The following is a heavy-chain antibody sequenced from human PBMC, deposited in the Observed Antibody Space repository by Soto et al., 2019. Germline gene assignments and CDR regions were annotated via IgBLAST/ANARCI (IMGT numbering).Heavy chain of an antibody. J-gene: IGHJ6*02. D-gene: IGHD4-17*01. Sequence: SVKVSCKASGGTFSSYAIRWVRQAPGQGLEWMGSIIPIFGTATYAQKFQGRVTIPADESTSTAHMELSSLRYEDTAVYYCASTLGSTVTTFSVRDYYYYGMDVWGQGTTVTVSS. CDR3: ASTLGSTVTTFSVRDYYYYGMDV. CDR1: GGTFSSYA. V-gene: IGHV1-69*13. CDR2: IIPIFGTA.